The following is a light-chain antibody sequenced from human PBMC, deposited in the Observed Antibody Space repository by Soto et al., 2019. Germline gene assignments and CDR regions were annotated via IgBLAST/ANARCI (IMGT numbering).Light chain of an antibody. CDR1: QGIGDT. CDR2: DTS. Sequence: EVGMNQYPATQYGSPRDGATLXCRASQGIGDTLAWYQHKPGQTPRLLIYDTSTRATGVPTRFSGSRSGAEFTLTISSLQSEDFAVYYCQPYNNWPLTFGGGTKVDIK. CDR3: QPYNNWPLT. V-gene: IGKV3-15*01. J-gene: IGKJ4*01.